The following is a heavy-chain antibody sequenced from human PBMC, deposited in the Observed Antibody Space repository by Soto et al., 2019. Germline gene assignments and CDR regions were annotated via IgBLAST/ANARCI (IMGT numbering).Heavy chain of an antibody. CDR2: ISYDGTIK. CDR3: ARGERSGYYDS. Sequence: QVQLVESGGGVVQSGRSLRLSCAASGFALSVYAMHWVRQAPGKGLEWVAVISYDGTIKHYMDSVKGRFTISRDNSKNMLFLQMNSLRPEDTAVFYCARGERSGYYDSWGLGTLVTVSS. J-gene: IGHJ4*02. D-gene: IGHD3-3*01. CDR1: GFALSVYA. V-gene: IGHV3-30-3*01.